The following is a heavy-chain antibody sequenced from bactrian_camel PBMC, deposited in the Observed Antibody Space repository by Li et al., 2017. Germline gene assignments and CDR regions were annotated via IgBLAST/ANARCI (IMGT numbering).Heavy chain of an antibody. V-gene: IGHV3S25*01. CDR1: GFIFGSYW. D-gene: IGHD3*01. J-gene: IGHJ4*01. CDR2: ISSLGALT. CDR3: VRGWDDDTWSFNY. Sequence: QLVESGGGLVQPGGSLRLSCAASGFIFGSYWMYWVRQAPGKGLEWVSSISSLGALTYYADSVKGQFTISRDNAKNTVYLQMNSLKPEDTAVYYCVRGWDDDTWSFNYRGQGTQVTVS.